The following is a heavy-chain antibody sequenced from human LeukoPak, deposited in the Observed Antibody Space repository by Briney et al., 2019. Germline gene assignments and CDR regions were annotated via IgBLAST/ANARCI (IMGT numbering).Heavy chain of an antibody. D-gene: IGHD3-22*01. CDR2: ISGSGGST. V-gene: IGHV3-23*01. J-gene: IGHJ6*03. CDR1: GFTFSSYA. CDR3: AKDSGYTYYYYYMDV. Sequence: GGSLRLSCAASGFTFSSYAMSWVRQAPGKGLEWVSAISGSGGSTYYADSVKGRFTISRDNSKNTLYLQMNTLRAEDTAVYYCAKDSGYTYYYYYMDVWGKGTTVTISS.